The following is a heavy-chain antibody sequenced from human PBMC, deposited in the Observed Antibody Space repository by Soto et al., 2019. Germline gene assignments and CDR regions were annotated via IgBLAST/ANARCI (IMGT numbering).Heavy chain of an antibody. J-gene: IGHJ6*03. V-gene: IGHV4-59*08. CDR3: ARGPYYDLIWNYYYMDV. CDR1: GGSISGHY. CDR2: MYYSGST. Sequence: QVQLQESGPGLVKPSETLSLSCSVSGGSISGHYWSWVRQTPGKGLEWIGYMYYSGSTNYNPSLKSRVTIAVDTSKIHFSLTLTSVTAAYTAVYYCARGPYYDLIWNYYYMDVWGKGTTVTVSS. D-gene: IGHD3-16*01.